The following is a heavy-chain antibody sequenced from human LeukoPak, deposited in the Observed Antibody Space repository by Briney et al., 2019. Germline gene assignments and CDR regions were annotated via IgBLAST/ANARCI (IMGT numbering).Heavy chain of an antibody. CDR2: ISGSGGST. V-gene: IGHV3-23*01. CDR3: ARDGGDGYNIAGLFDY. CDR1: GFTFSSYA. Sequence: PGGSLRLSCAASGFTFSSYAMSWVRQAPGKGLEWVSAISGSGGSTYYADSVKGRFTITRDNAKNSLYLQLNSLRAEDTAVYYCARDGGDGYNIAGLFDYWGQGTLVTVSS. J-gene: IGHJ4*02. D-gene: IGHD5-24*01.